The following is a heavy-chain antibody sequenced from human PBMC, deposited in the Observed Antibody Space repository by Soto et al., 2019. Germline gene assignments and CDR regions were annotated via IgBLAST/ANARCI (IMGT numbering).Heavy chain of an antibody. V-gene: IGHV3-7*01. D-gene: IGHD2-2*01. CDR3: ARALYQLLFRAPIDY. CDR1: RLIFSKYG. CDR2: IKPDGSEK. J-gene: IGHJ4*02. Sequence: GRCLRLSGAAGRLIFSKYGMTLFLQPPGKGLEWVANIKPDGSEKSYVASVKGRFTISRDNAKNSLFLQLHSLRVEDTAVYYCARALYQLLFRAPIDYCRQGTLVIVSS.